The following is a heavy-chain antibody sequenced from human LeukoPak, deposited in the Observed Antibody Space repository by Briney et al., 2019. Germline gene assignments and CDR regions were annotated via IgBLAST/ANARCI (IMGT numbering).Heavy chain of an antibody. CDR3: ARDLGDGYHNPIDY. CDR1: GFTFSSYG. Sequence: TGGSLRLSCAASGFTFSSYGMHWVRQAPGKGLEWVAVIWYDGSNKYYADSVKGRFTISRDNSKSTLYLQMNSLRAEDTAVYYCARDLGDGYHNPIDYWGQGTLVTVSS. CDR2: IWYDGSNK. J-gene: IGHJ4*02. D-gene: IGHD5-24*01. V-gene: IGHV3-33*01.